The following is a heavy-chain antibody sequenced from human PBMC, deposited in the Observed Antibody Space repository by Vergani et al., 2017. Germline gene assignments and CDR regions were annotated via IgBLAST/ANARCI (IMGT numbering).Heavy chain of an antibody. V-gene: IGHV3-7*03. Sequence: EVQLVESGGGLVQPGGSLRLSCAASGFTFSSYWMSWVRQAPGKGLEWVANIKQGGSEKYYVDSVKGRFTISRDNAKNSLYLQMNSLRAEDTAVYYCARDMSYCSGGSCYSSWFDPWGQGTLVTVSS. CDR2: IKQGGSEK. D-gene: IGHD2-15*01. J-gene: IGHJ5*02. CDR3: ARDMSYCSGGSCYSSWFDP. CDR1: GFTFSSYW.